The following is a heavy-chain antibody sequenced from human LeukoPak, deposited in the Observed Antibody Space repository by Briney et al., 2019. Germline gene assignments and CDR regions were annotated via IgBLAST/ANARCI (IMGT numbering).Heavy chain of an antibody. CDR3: AREATPLYYDILTGYSISSQHYYFDY. J-gene: IGHJ4*02. Sequence: SETLSLTCAVYGGSFSGYYWSWIRQPPGKGLEWIGEINHSGSTNYNPSLKSRVTMSVDTSKNQFSLKLSSVTAADTAVYYCAREATPLYYDILTGYSISSQHYYFDYWGQGTLVTVSS. D-gene: IGHD3-9*01. CDR1: GGSFSGYY. V-gene: IGHV4-34*01. CDR2: INHSGST.